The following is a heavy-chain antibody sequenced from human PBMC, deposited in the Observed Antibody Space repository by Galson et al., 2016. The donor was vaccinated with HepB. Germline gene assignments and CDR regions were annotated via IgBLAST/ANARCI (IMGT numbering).Heavy chain of an antibody. CDR2: ISFDGSNN. Sequence: SLRLSCAASGFTFSSYAMHRVRQAPGKGLEWVAVISFDGSNNFYADPVKGRFTISRDNSKNTLYLQMNSLRAEDTAVYYCARDDDYVWGTYRYTRTVPQYYFDYWGQGTLVTVSS. D-gene: IGHD3-16*02. V-gene: IGHV3-30-3*01. CDR3: ARDDDYVWGTYRYTRTVPQYYFDY. CDR1: GFTFSSYA. J-gene: IGHJ4*02.